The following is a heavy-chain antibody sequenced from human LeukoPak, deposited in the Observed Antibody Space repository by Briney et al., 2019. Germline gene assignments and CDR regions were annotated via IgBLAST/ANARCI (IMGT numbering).Heavy chain of an antibody. CDR1: GYTFTSYY. J-gene: IGHJ4*02. CDR3: ARVAFPSRDFDY. CDR2: ISAYNGNT. Sequence: ASVKVSCKASGYTFTSYYMHWVRQAPGQGLEWMGWISAYNGNTNYAQKLQGRVTMTTDTSTSTAYMELRSLRSDDTAVYYCARVAFPSRDFDYWGQGTLVTVSS. V-gene: IGHV1-18*04.